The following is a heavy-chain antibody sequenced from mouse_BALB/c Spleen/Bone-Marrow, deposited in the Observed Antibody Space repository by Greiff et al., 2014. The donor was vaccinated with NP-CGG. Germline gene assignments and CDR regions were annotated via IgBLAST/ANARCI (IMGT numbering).Heavy chain of an antibody. V-gene: IGHV1-18*01. CDR3: ARGYGSSYGYAMDY. Sequence: VQLQQSGPELVKPGASMKISCKASGYPFTGYTMNWVKQSHGKNLEWIGLINPYNGGTSYNQKFKGKATLTVDKSSSTAYMELLSLTSEDSAVYYCARGYGSSYGYAMDYWGQGTSVTVSS. CDR1: GYPFTGYT. D-gene: IGHD1-1*01. CDR2: INPYNGGT. J-gene: IGHJ4*01.